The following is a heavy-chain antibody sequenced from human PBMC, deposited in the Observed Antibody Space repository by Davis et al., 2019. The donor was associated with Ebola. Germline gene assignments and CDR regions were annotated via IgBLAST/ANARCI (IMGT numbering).Heavy chain of an antibody. V-gene: IGHV4-34*01. D-gene: IGHD1-14*01. Sequence: SETLSLTCTVSGGSISSYYWSWIRQPPGKGLEWIGEINHSGSTNYNPSLKSRLTISVDTSKTQFSLKVSSVTAADTAVYYCARANHANIYYYYMDVWGKGTTVTVSS. CDR3: ARANHANIYYYYMDV. J-gene: IGHJ6*03. CDR2: INHSGST. CDR1: GGSISSYY.